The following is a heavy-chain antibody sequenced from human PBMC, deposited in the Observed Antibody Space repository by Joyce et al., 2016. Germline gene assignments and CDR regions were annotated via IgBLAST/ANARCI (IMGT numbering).Heavy chain of an antibody. CDR1: GFTFSSYA. Sequence: QVQLVESGGGVVQPGRSLRLSCAASGFTFSSYAMHWVRQAPGKGLEWVATISFDGSNKYYADSGRGRFTISRDNSKNTLFLQMNRLRPEDTAVYYCARDLGGSFDYWGQGTLVTVSS. D-gene: IGHD3-10*01. V-gene: IGHV3-30-3*01. CDR3: ARDLGGSFDY. CDR2: ISFDGSNK. J-gene: IGHJ4*02.